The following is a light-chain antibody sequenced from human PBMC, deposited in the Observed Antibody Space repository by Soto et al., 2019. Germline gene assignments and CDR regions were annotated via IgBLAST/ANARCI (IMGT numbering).Light chain of an antibody. CDR1: ETVRNNY. V-gene: IGKV3-20*01. CDR2: DAS. CDR3: QQFSSYPLT. J-gene: IGKJ4*01. Sequence: EVVWTQSPGPLSLSPGERATLSCRASETVRNNYLAWYQQKPGQAPRLLIYDASSRATGIPDRFSGGGSGTDFTLTISRLEPEDFAVYYCQQFSSYPLTFGGGTKVDIK.